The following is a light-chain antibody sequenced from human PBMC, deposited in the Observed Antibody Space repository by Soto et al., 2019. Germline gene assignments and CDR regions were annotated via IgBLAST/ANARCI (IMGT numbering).Light chain of an antibody. CDR3: QQYNSYPWT. CDR2: MAS. Sequence: IQFTQSPSSLSSSLLDIVTITCRASQSIRSWLAWYQQKPEKAPNLLIYMASSLQSGVPSRFSGSGSGTEFTLTISSLQPDDFATYYCQQYNSYPWTFGQGTKVDI. V-gene: IGKV1-5*03. J-gene: IGKJ1*01. CDR1: QSIRSW.